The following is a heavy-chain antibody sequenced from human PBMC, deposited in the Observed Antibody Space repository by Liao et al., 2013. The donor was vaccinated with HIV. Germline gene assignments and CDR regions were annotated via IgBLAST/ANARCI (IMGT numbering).Heavy chain of an antibody. CDR2: VYYSGPT. J-gene: IGHJ4*02. CDR1: GGSISTSSYY. D-gene: IGHD2-2*01. Sequence: QLQLQGSGPGPVKPSETLSLTCTVSGGSISTSSYYWGWIRQPPGKGLEWIGSVYYSGPTYSNPSLKSRLTISIDTSKNQFSLKLGSVTAADTAVYYCAREVPAAGLGYWGQGTLVTVSS. CDR3: AREVPAAGLGY. V-gene: IGHV4-39*07.